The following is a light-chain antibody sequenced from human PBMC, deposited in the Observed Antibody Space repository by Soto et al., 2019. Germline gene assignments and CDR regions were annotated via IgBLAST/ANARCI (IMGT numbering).Light chain of an antibody. CDR3: LQYNSYPFT. J-gene: IGKJ3*01. V-gene: IGKV1-5*03. CDR1: RSVTNW. Sequence: DIPMTQSPSTLSASVGDRVTITCRASRSVTNWLAWYQQKPGKAPKLLIYKASSLESGVPSRFSGSGSGTEFTLTISSLQPDDFATYYCLQYNSYPFTFGPGTKVDIK. CDR2: KAS.